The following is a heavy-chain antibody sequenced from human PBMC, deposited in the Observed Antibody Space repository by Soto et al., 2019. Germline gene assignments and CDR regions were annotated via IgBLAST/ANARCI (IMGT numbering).Heavy chain of an antibody. CDR1: GFTFSSYA. CDR2: ISYDGSNK. D-gene: IGHD7-27*01. V-gene: IGHV3-30*04. CDR3: ARDLGGTGDTGSLY. J-gene: IGHJ4*02. Sequence: GGSLRLSCAASGFTFSSYAMHWVHQAPGKGLEWVAVISYDGSNKYYADSVKGRFTISRDNSKNTLYLQMNSMRAEDTAVYYCARDLGGTGDTGSLYWGQGTLVTVSS.